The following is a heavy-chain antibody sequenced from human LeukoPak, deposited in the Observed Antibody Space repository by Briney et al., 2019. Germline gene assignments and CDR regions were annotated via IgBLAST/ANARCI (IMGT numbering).Heavy chain of an antibody. CDR2: IGGGGGIT. CDR1: GFTFSSYA. Sequence: GSLRLSCAASGFTFSSYAMSWVRQAPGKGLAWVSSIGGGGGITYYADAVKGRFTISRDNSKNTVSLQMNSLRAEDTAVYYCAWDYVWGSFRHRGQGSLVTVSS. V-gene: IGHV3-23*01. D-gene: IGHD3-16*02. CDR3: AWDYVWGSFRH. J-gene: IGHJ4*02.